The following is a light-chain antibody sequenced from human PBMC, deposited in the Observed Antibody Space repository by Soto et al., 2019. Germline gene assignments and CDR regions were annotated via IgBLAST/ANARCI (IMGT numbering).Light chain of an antibody. CDR3: SSFTSINTWV. CDR2: KVS. Sequence: QSALTQPASVSGSPGQSITISCTGTSSDVGGYNYVSWYQQHPGKAPKLMIYKVSNRPSGVSNRFSGSKSGNTASLTISELQAEDEADYYCSSFTSINTWVFGGGTKLTVL. CDR1: SSDVGGYNY. J-gene: IGLJ3*02. V-gene: IGLV2-14*01.